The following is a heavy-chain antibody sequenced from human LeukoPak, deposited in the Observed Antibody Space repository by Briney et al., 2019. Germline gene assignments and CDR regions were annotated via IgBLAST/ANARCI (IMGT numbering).Heavy chain of an antibody. J-gene: IGHJ4*02. CDR1: GGSISSYY. CDR3: ARGHPGDY. V-gene: IGHV4-59*12. Sequence: PSETLSLTCTVSGGSISSYYWSWIRQPPGKGLEWIGYIYYSGSTNYNPSLKSRVTISVDTSKNQFSLKLSSVTAADTAVYYCARGHPGDYWGQGTLVTVSS. CDR2: IYYSGST.